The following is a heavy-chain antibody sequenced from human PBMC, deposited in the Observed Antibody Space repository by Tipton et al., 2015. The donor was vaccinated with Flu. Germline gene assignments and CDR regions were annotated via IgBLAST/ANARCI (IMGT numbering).Heavy chain of an antibody. CDR3: ARDYYDSSGYASLDY. CDR1: GFTLSNYW. CDR2: VNRDGGRT. J-gene: IGHJ4*02. V-gene: IGHV3-74*03. D-gene: IGHD3-22*01. Sequence: SLRLSCAASGFTLSNYWMHWVRQTPGKGLVWVSRVNRDGGRTMYADSVKGRFTISRDHAKNTLYLQMHSLTPEDTAVYYCARDYYDSSGYASLDYWGQGTLVAVSA.